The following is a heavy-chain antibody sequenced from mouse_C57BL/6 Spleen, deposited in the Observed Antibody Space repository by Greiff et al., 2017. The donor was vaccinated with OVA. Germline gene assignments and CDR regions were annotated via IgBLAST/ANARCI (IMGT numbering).Heavy chain of an antibody. CDR1: GFTFSDYG. CDR3: ARVYYYGSSYVYAMDY. CDR2: ISSGSSTI. Sequence: EVQVVESGGGLVKPGGSLKLSCAASGFTFSDYGMHWVRQAPEKGLEWVAYISSGSSTIYYADTVKGRFTISRDNAKNTLFLQMTSLRSEDTAMYYCARVYYYGSSYVYAMDYWGQGTSVTVSS. J-gene: IGHJ4*01. D-gene: IGHD1-1*01. V-gene: IGHV5-17*01.